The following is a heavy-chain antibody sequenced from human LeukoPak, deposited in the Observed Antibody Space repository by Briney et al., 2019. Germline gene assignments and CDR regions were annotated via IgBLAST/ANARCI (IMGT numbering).Heavy chain of an antibody. J-gene: IGHJ1*01. D-gene: IGHD3-22*01. CDR2: INPNSGGT. CDR1: GYTFTGYY. V-gene: IGHV1-2*02. CDR3: ASYPMYYYDSSGPKSEYFQH. Sequence: GASVKVSCKASGYTFTGYYMHRVRQAPGQGLEWMGWINPNSGGTNYAQKFQGRVTMTRDTSISTAYMELSRLRSDDTAVYYCASYPMYYYDSSGPKSEYFQHWGQGTLVTVSS.